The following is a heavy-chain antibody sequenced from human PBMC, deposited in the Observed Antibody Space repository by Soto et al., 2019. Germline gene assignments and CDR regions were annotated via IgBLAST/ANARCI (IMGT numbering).Heavy chain of an antibody. Sequence: SETLSLTCTVSGGSISSYYWSWIRQPPGKGLEWIGYIYYSGSTNYNPSLKSRVTISVDTSKNQFSLKLSSVTAADTAVYYCARDLSGGSSNYWGQGTLVTVSS. V-gene: IGHV4-59*01. D-gene: IGHD1-26*01. J-gene: IGHJ4*02. CDR3: ARDLSGGSSNY. CDR1: GGSISSYY. CDR2: IYYSGST.